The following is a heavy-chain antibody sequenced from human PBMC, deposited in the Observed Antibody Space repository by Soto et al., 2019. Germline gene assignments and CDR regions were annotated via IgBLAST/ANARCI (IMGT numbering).Heavy chain of an antibody. CDR2: ISSRSSTI. CDR1: GFTFSDYY. CDR3: ASGTNGAFFVY. V-gene: IGHV3-11*01. D-gene: IGHD2-8*01. Sequence: QVQLVKSGGGLVKPGGSLRLSCAASGFTFSDYYMSWIRQAPGKGLEWVSYISSRSSTIFYADSVKGRFTISRDNVKNSLYLQMNSLRAEDTAVYYCASGTNGAFFVYWGQGILVTVSS. J-gene: IGHJ4*02.